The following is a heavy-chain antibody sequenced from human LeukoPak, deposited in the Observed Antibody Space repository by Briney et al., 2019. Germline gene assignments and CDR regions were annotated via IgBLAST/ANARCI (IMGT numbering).Heavy chain of an antibody. CDR1: GFTFSSYG. CDR2: IRYDGSNK. J-gene: IGHJ6*03. V-gene: IGHV3-30*02. CDR3: AKGSGGDFWSGLYYYYYMDV. Sequence: GGSLRLSCAASGFTFSSYGMHWVRQAPGKGLEWVAFIRYDGSNKYYADSVKGRFTISRDNSKNTLYLQMNSLRAEDTAVYYCAKGSGGDFWSGLYYYYYMDVWGKGTTVTVSS. D-gene: IGHD3-3*01.